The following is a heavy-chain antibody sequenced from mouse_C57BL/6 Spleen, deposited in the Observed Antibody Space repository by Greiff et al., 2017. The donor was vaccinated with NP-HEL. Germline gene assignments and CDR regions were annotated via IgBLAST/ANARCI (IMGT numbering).Heavy chain of an antibody. V-gene: IGHV7-3*01. J-gene: IGHJ3*01. CDR1: GFTFTDYY. D-gene: IGHD2-5*01. CDR2: IRNKANGYPT. Sequence: EVHLVESGGGLVQPGGSLSLSCAASGFTFTDYYMSWVRQPPGKALEWLGFIRNKANGYPTEYSASVKGRFTISIDNSQSILYIQMNALRAEDSATYYCARAYYSNSAWFAYWGQGTLVTVSA. CDR3: ARAYYSNSAWFAY.